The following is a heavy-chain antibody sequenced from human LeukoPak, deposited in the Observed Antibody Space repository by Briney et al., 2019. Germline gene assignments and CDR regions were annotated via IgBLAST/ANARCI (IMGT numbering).Heavy chain of an antibody. V-gene: IGHV1-2*06. CDR3: ARRPRYSSYAVSDWFDP. CDR1: GYTFTGYY. J-gene: IGHJ5*02. CDR2: INPNSGGT. D-gene: IGHD6-6*01. Sequence: ASVKVSCKASGYTFTGYYMHWVRQAPGQGLEWMGRINPNSGGTNYAQKFQGRVTMTRDTSISTAYMELSRLRSDDTAVYYCARRPRYSSYAVSDWFDPWGQGTLVTVSS.